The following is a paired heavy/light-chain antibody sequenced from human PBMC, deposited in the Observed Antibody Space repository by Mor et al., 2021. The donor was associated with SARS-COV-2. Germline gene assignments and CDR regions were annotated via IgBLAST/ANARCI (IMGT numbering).Heavy chain of an antibody. J-gene: IGHJ5*02. CDR1: GFTVSSNY. CDR3: ARRGGPYCSGGSCYGWFDP. CDR2: IYSGGST. V-gene: IGHV3-53*04. Sequence: EVQLVESGGGLVQPGGSLRLSCAASGFTVSSNYMSWVRQAPGKGLEWVSVIYSGGSTYYADSVKGRFTISRHNSKNTLYLQMNSLRAEDTAVYYCARRGGPYCSGGSCYGWFDPWGQGTLVTVSS. D-gene: IGHD2-15*01.
Light chain of an antibody. Sequence: EIVMTQSPATLSVSPGERATLSCRASQSVSSNLAWYQQKPGQAPRLLIYGASTRATGIPARFSGSGSGTEFTLTISSLQSEDFAVYYCQQYNNWPPDTFGQGTKLEIK. CDR3: QQYNNWPPDT. CDR2: GAS. J-gene: IGKJ2*01. CDR1: QSVSSN. V-gene: IGKV3-15*01.